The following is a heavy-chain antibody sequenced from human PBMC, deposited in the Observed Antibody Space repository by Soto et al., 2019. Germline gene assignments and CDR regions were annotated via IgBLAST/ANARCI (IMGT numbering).Heavy chain of an antibody. D-gene: IGHD3-10*01. Sequence: QLQLQESGPGLVKPSETLSLTCTVSGGSISSSSYYWGWIRQPPGKGLEWIGSIYYSGSTYYNPSLKSRVTISVDTSKNQFSLKLSSVTAADTAVYYCARLLSGRILDYWGQGTLVTVSS. CDR3: ARLLSGRILDY. J-gene: IGHJ4*02. CDR1: GGSISSSSYY. V-gene: IGHV4-39*01. CDR2: IYYSGST.